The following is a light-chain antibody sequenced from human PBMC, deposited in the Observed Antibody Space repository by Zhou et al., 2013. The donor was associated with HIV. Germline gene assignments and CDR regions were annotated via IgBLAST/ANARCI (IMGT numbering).Light chain of an antibody. Sequence: EIMLTQSPDTLSLSPGERATLSCRASQSISSFYLAWYQQKFGQAPRLLIFGASSRAPGIPDRFSGSESGTDFTLTISRLGPEDFAVYYCQQYGSSPLTFGGGTKVEI. CDR3: QQYGSSPLT. J-gene: IGKJ4*01. CDR1: QSISSFY. CDR2: GAS. V-gene: IGKV3-20*01.